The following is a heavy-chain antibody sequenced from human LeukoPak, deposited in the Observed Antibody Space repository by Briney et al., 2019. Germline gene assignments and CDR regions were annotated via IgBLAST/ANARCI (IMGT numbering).Heavy chain of an antibody. CDR1: GGSISSGSYY. D-gene: IGHD5-12*01. V-gene: IGHV4-61*02. Sequence: PSQTLSLTCTVSGGSISSGSYYWSWIRQPAGKGLEWIGRIYTSGSTNYNPSLKSRVTISVDTSKNQFSLKLSSVTAADTAVYYCARAILYRGIFGATTYYMDVWGKGTTVTISS. J-gene: IGHJ6*03. CDR2: IYTSGST. CDR3: ARAILYRGIFGATTYYMDV.